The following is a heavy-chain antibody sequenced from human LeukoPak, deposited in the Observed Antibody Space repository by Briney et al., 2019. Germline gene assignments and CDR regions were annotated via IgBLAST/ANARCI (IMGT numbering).Heavy chain of an antibody. CDR2: IYYSGST. J-gene: IGHJ4*02. Sequence: SETLSLTCTVSGGSISSGSYCWSWIRQPPGKGLEWIGYIYYSGSTNYNPSLKSRVTISVDTSKNQFSLKLSSATAADTAVYYCARAYFDWSTRYYFDYWGQGTLVTVSS. D-gene: IGHD3-9*01. CDR1: GGSISSGSYC. V-gene: IGHV4-61*01. CDR3: ARAYFDWSTRYYFDY.